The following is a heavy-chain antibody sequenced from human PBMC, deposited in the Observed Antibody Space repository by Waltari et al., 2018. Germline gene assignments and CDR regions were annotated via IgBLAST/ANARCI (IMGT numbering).Heavy chain of an antibody. CDR2: INPSGGST. V-gene: IGHV1-46*01. D-gene: IGHD4-17*01. Sequence: QVQLVQSGAEVKKPGASVKVSCKASGYTFTSYYMHWVRQAPGQGLEWMGIINPSGGSTIYAQKFQGRGTMTRDTSTSTVYMELSSLRSEDTAVYYGARENGDLPNDYWGQGTLVTVSS. CDR1: GYTFTSYY. J-gene: IGHJ4*02. CDR3: ARENGDLPNDY.